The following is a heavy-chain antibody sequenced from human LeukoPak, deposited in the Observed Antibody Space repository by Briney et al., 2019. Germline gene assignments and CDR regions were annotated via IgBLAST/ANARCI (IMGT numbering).Heavy chain of an antibody. J-gene: IGHJ4*02. V-gene: IGHV3-64*01. CDR3: ARDRGIVRLDNYGDYVGFYFDY. CDR1: GFTFSSYA. Sequence: GGSLRLSCAASGFTFSSYAMHWVRQAPGKGLEYVSAISSNGGSTYYANSVKGRFTISRDNSKNTLYLQMGSLRAEDMAVYYCARDRGIVRLDNYGDYVGFYFDYWGQGTLVTVSS. CDR2: ISSNGGST. D-gene: IGHD4-17*01.